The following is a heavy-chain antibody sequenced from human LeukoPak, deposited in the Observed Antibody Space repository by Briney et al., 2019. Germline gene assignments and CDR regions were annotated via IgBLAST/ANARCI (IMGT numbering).Heavy chain of an antibody. CDR1: GGSVSRYY. Sequence: KPSETLSLTCSVSGGSVSRYYWSWIRQSPGKGLEWIGYIHNSGRTNYNPSLKSRVTGFVDTSKNQVSLRLSSVTAADTAVYYCARHGTISSESYFDYWGQGALVTVPS. CDR2: IHNSGRT. D-gene: IGHD1-14*01. J-gene: IGHJ4*02. V-gene: IGHV4-59*08. CDR3: ARHGTISSESYFDY.